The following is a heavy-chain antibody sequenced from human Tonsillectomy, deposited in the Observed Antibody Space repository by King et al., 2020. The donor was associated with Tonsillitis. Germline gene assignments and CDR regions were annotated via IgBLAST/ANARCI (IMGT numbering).Heavy chain of an antibody. J-gene: IGHJ4*02. Sequence: VQLVESEAAVKKPGESLKISCQGSGYKFPDYWIGWVRQMPGKGLEWMGIIYPGDSATTYSPSFQGQVAISADKSSSTIFLQWSSLKASDTAIYYCARLDFSNGWFRLDNWGQGTLVTVSS. CDR2: IYPGDSAT. CDR3: ARLDFSNGWFRLDN. D-gene: IGHD3/OR15-3a*01. CDR1: GYKFPDYW. V-gene: IGHV5-51*01.